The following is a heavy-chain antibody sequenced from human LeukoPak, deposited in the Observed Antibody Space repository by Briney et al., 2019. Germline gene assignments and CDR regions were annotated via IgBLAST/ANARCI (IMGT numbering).Heavy chain of an antibody. CDR1: GFTFGDYA. CDR3: TREEITMIVVGWFDP. J-gene: IGHJ5*02. CDR2: IRSKAYGGTT. D-gene: IGHD3-22*01. V-gene: IGHV3-49*04. Sequence: RSLRLSCTASGFTFGDYAMSWVRQAPGKGLEWVGFIRSKAYGGTTEYAASVKGRFTISRDDSKSIAYLQMNSLKTEDTAVYYCTREEITMIVVGWFDPWGQGTLVTVSS.